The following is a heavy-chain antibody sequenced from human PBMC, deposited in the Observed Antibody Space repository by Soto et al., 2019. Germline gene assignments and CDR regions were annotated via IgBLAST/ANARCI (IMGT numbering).Heavy chain of an antibody. Sequence: QVQLVESGGGVVQPGRSLRLSCAASGFTFSSDTMHWVRQAPGKGLEWLAVILYDGGSEHYADSVKGRFTISRDTSKNTLYLQMDSLRSEDTAVYYCARESESRGSGMDVWGQGTTVTVSS. V-gene: IGHV3-30*04. CDR2: ILYDGGSE. CDR3: ARESESRGSGMDV. CDR1: GFTFSSDT. D-gene: IGHD2-15*01. J-gene: IGHJ6*02.